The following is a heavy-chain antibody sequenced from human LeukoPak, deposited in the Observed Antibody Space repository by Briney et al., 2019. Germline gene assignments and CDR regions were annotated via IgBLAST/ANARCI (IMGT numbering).Heavy chain of an antibody. V-gene: IGHV4-59*01. CDR3: ARGDYYDSSLTFDY. CDR2: IYYSGST. J-gene: IGHJ4*02. Sequence: SETLSLTCNVSGGSISSYYWSWIRQPPGKGLEWIGYIYYSGSTNYNPSLKSRVTISVDTSKNQFSLKLSSVTAADTAVYYCARGDYYDSSLTFDYWGQGTLVTVSS. CDR1: GGSISSYY. D-gene: IGHD3-22*01.